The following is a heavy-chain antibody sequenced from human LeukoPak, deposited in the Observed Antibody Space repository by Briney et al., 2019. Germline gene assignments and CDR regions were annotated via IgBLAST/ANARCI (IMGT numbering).Heavy chain of an antibody. CDR3: ARDREYYYDSSGPLDAFDI. CDR1: GGSISSSSYY. V-gene: IGHV4-39*07. J-gene: IGHJ3*02. D-gene: IGHD3-22*01. Sequence: SETLSLTCTVSGGSISSSSYYWGWIRQPPGKGLEWIGSIYYSGSTYYNPSLKSRVTISVDTSKNQFSLKLSSVTAADTAVYYCARDREYYYDSSGPLDAFDIWGQGTMVTVSS. CDR2: IYYSGST.